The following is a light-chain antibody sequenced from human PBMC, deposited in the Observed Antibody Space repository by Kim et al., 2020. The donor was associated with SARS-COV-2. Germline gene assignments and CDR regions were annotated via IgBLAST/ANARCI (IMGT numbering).Light chain of an antibody. CDR2: GAS. V-gene: IGKV3-20*01. CDR3: QQYGSSPPIT. J-gene: IGKJ5*01. CDR1: QSVSSNY. Sequence: PGDRATLSCRACQSVSSNYLAWYQQTPGQAPRLLIYGASSRATGIPDRFSGSGSGTDFTLTITRLEPEDFAVYYCQQYGSSPPITFGQGTRLEIK.